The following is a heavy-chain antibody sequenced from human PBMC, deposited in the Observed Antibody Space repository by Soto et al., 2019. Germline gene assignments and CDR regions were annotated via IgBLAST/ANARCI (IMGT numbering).Heavy chain of an antibody. V-gene: IGHV4-34*01. J-gene: IGHJ4*02. Sequence: QVQLQQWGAGLLKPSETLSLTCAVYGGSFSAYHWSWIRQAPGKGLEWIGEIDYRGSTNYKPSLRSRVSMSVDTSKNQFSLRLTSVTAADTAVYYCTRSMNDHNHHHWGFDYWGQGTRVTVSS. D-gene: IGHD7-27*01. CDR1: GGSFSAYH. CDR2: IDYRGST. CDR3: TRSMNDHNHHHWGFDY.